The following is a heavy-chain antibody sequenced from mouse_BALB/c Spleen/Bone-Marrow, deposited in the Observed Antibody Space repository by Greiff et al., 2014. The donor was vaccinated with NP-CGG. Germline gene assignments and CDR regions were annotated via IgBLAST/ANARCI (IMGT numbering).Heavy chain of an antibody. CDR2: IDSANGNT. CDR1: GFNIKDTY. D-gene: IGHD1-1*01. V-gene: IGHV14-3*02. J-gene: IGHJ3*01. CDR3: ASYYYGSSGFAY. Sequence: VQLQQSGAELVKPGASVKLSCTASGFNIKDTYMHWVKQRPEQGLEWIGRIDSANGNTKYDPKFQGKATITADTSSNTAYLQLSSLTSEDTAVYYCASYYYGSSGFAYWGQGTLVTVSA.